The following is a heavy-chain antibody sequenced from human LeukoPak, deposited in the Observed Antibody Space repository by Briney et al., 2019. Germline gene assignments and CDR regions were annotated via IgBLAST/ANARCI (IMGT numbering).Heavy chain of an antibody. V-gene: IGHV4-39*07. D-gene: IGHD6-6*01. CDR3: ARDAGIAARGSIDY. CDR2: IYYSGST. Sequence: NPSETLSLTCTVSGGSISSSSYYWGWIRQPPGKGLEWIGSIYYSGSTYYNPSLKSRVTISVDTSKNQFSLKLSSVTAADTAVYYCARDAGIAARGSIDYWGQGTLVTVSS. CDR1: GGSISSSSYY. J-gene: IGHJ4*02.